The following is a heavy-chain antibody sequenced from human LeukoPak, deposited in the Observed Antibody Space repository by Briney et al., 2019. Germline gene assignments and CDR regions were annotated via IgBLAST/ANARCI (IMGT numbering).Heavy chain of an antibody. CDR1: GYSFTNYW. CDR3: ARQGSLYYFDY. D-gene: IGHD3-10*01. V-gene: IGHV5-51*01. Sequence: GESLKISCKGSGYSFTNYWIGWVRQTPGKGLEWMGFIAPVDSDTRYSPSFQGRVTISADESITTAYLQWSSLQASDTAMHYCARQGSLYYFDYWAQGTLVTVSS. J-gene: IGHJ4*02. CDR2: IAPVDSDT.